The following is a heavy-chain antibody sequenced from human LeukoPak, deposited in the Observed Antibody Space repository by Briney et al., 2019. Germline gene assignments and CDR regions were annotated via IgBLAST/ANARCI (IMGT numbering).Heavy chain of an antibody. J-gene: IGHJ5*02. V-gene: IGHV4-39*07. Sequence: PSETLSLTCTVSGGSISSSSYYWGWIRQPPGKGLEWIGEINHSGSTNYNPSLKSRVTISVDTSKNQFSLKLSSVTAADTAVYYCARGPGAAAAIPGRRSGLDPWGQGTLVTVSS. CDR2: INHSGST. CDR1: GGSISSSSYY. CDR3: ARGPGAAAAIPGRRSGLDP. D-gene: IGHD2-2*02.